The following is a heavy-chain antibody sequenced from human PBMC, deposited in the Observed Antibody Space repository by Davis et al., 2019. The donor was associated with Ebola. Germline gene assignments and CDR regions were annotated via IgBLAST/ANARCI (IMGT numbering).Heavy chain of an antibody. D-gene: IGHD1-26*01. J-gene: IGHJ4*02. CDR1: GGSISNYY. CDR3: ARDIGRVAPGSDY. CDR2: IYYSGST. Sequence: SETLSLACIVSGGSISNYYWNWIRQPPGKGLEWIGYIYYSGSTNYNPSLKSRVTISVDTSKNQFSLKLSSVTAADTAVYYCARDIGRVAPGSDYWGQGTLVTVSS. V-gene: IGHV4-59*12.